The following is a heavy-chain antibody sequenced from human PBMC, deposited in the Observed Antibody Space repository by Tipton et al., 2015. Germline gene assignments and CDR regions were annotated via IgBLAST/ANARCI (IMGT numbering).Heavy chain of an antibody. Sequence: TLSLTCTVSGGSISSSSYYWAWIRQPPGKGLEWIGSLYFSGSTYYNPSLKSRVIISVDSSKNQISLTVTSVTAADTAVYYCARSRYTVTPDSWGQGTLVTVSS. D-gene: IGHD4-17*01. J-gene: IGHJ4*02. CDR1: GGSISSSSYY. V-gene: IGHV4-39*07. CDR3: ARSRYTVTPDS. CDR2: LYFSGST.